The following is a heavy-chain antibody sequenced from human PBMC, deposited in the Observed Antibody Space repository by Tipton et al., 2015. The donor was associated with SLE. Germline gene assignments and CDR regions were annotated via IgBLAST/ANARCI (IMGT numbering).Heavy chain of an antibody. D-gene: IGHD6-6*01. CDR2: INHSGST. V-gene: IGHV4-34*01. J-gene: IGHJ4*02. CDR3: ARLIAARLPFDY. CDR1: GGSFSGYY. Sequence: TLSLTCAVYGGSFSGYYWSWIRQPPGKGLEWIGEINHSGSTNYNPSLESRVTISVDTSKKQFSLNLSSVTAADTAVYYCARLIAARLPFDYWGQGTLVTVSS.